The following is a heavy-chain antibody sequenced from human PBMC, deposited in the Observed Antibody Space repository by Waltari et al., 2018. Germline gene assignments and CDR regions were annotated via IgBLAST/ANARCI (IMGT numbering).Heavy chain of an antibody. Sequence: QVQLQQWGAGLLRPSETLSLTCAVYGVSLSDYYWTWIRQPLGKGLEWIGENNLAEIPYDNPSLEGRVSIVLDKSKNQFSLHLLSVTAADTALYYCVTGPRDKWVGRYSGEFFHHWGPGTLVTVSS. CDR2: NNLAEIP. CDR1: GVSLSDYY. CDR3: VTGPRDKWVGRYSGEFFHH. J-gene: IGHJ1*01. D-gene: IGHD6-19*01. V-gene: IGHV4-34*02.